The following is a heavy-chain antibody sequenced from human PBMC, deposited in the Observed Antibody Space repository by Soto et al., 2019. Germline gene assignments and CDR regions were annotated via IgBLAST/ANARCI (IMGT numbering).Heavy chain of an antibody. CDR3: ATLPSSSWKKNFDY. V-gene: IGHV1-18*01. CDR2: ISAYNGNT. J-gene: IGHJ4*02. CDR1: GYSFSSYG. Sequence: ASVKVSCKASGYSFSSYGISWVRQAPGQGLECMGWISAYNGNTNYAQKLQGRVTMTTDTSTSTAYMELRSLRSDDTAVYYCATLPSSSWKKNFDYWGQGTRVTVSS. D-gene: IGHD6-13*01.